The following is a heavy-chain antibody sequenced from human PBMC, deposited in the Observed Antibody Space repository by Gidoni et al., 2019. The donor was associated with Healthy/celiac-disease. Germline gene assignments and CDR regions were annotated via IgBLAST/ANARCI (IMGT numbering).Heavy chain of an antibody. CDR2: IRWNSGSI. D-gene: IGHD1-1*01. V-gene: IGHV3-9*01. CDR3: AKDILAGTSDP. J-gene: IGHJ5*02. Sequence: DVQLVESGGGLVQPGRSLRLSCAASGFTFDDYSMHWVRQAPGKGLEWVAGIRWNSGSIGYADSVKGRVTISRDNAKNSLYLQMNSLRAEDTALYYCAKDILAGTSDPWGQGTLVTVSS. CDR1: GFTFDDYS.